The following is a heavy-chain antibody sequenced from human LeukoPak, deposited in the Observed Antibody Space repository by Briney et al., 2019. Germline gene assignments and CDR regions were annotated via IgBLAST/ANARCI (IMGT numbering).Heavy chain of an antibody. CDR3: ARDGPEDDYVWGSYRHHVYFDY. CDR2: ISYDGSNK. CDR1: GFPFSSYA. J-gene: IGHJ4*02. Sequence: GGSLRLSCVASGFPFSSYAMHWVRQAPGKGLEWVAVISYDGSNKYYADSVKGRFTISRDNSKNTLYLQMNSLRAEDTAVYYCARDGPEDDYVWGSYRHHVYFDYWGQGTLVTVSS. V-gene: IGHV3-30*04. D-gene: IGHD3-16*02.